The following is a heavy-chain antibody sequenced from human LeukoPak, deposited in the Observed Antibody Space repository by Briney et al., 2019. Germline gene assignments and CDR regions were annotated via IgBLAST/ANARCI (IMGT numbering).Heavy chain of an antibody. J-gene: IGHJ6*03. Sequence: AAVKVSCKASGYTFTDYYFNWVGQAPGPGIEWIGIINPSVGCTSYAQKFHVTVTMTRDLSMSTVYMELSSLRSEDTAVYYCATNGGRGYYDFCSGYYTGPYYYYMDVWGKGTTVTVSS. CDR1: GYTFTDYY. D-gene: IGHD3-3*01. CDR3: ATNGGRGYYDFCSGYYTGPYYYYMDV. CDR2: INPSVGCT. V-gene: IGHV1-46*01.